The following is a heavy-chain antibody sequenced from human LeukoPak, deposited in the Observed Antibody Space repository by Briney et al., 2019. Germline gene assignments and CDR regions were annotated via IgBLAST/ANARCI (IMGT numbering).Heavy chain of an antibody. J-gene: IGHJ4*02. CDR2: IYYSGST. CDR1: GGSISNYY. D-gene: IGHD4-11*01. V-gene: IGHV4-59*08. Sequence: PSETLSLTCTVSGGSISNYYWSWIRQPPGEGLEWIGYIYYSGSTNYNPSLKSRVTISIDTSKNQFSLNLTSVTAADTAVYYCAGGGLGGITAYSNYLFDYWGQRTLVTLSS. CDR3: AGGGLGGITAYSNYLFDY.